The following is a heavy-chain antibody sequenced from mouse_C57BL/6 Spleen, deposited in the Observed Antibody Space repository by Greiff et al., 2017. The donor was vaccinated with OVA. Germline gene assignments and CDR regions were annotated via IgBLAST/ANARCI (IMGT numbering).Heavy chain of an antibody. CDR1: GYTFTSYW. V-gene: IGHV1-5*01. Sequence: VQLQQSGTVLARPGASVKMSCKTSGYTFTSYWMHWVKQRPGQGLEWIGAIYPGNSDTSYNQKFKGKAKLTAVTSASTAYMELSSLTNEDSAVYYCTRSGYGSSYVEGYFDVWGTGTTVTVSS. CDR2: IYPGNSDT. CDR3: TRSGYGSSYVEGYFDV. D-gene: IGHD1-1*01. J-gene: IGHJ1*03.